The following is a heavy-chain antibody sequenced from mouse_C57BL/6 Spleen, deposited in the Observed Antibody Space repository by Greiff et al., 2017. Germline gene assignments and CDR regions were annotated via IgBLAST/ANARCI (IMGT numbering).Heavy chain of an antibody. D-gene: IGHD2-1*01. CDR3: ARGVGNYDFYYAMDY. Sequence: VQLQQPGAELVRPGSSVKLSCKASGYTFTSYWMDWVKQRPGQGLEWIGNIYPSDSETHYNQKFKDKATLTVDKSSSTAYMQLSSLTSEDSAVYYCARGVGNYDFYYAMDYWGQGTSVTVSS. J-gene: IGHJ4*01. CDR1: GYTFTSYW. V-gene: IGHV1-61*01. CDR2: IYPSDSET.